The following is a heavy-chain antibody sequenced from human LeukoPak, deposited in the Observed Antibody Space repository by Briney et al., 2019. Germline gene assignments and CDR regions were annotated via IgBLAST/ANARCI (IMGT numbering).Heavy chain of an antibody. CDR1: GFTVSRNY. CDR3: ASLYGDYPQNWYFDL. V-gene: IGHV3-66*01. CDR2: IYSGGSR. D-gene: IGHD4-17*01. J-gene: IGHJ2*01. Sequence: PGGSLRLSCAASGFTVSRNYMSWVRQAPGKGLEWVSIIYSGGSRDYADSVKGRFTISRDNSKNTLYLQMNSLRAEDTAVYYCASLYGDYPQNWYFDLWGCGTLVTVSS.